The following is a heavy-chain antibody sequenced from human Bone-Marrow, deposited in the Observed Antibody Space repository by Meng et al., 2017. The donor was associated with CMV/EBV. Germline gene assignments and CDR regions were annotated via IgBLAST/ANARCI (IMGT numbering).Heavy chain of an antibody. CDR1: GFTVSSNY. CDR2: IYSGGST. J-gene: IGHJ3*02. CDR3: ARVWELLHDAFDI. D-gene: IGHD1-26*01. V-gene: IGHV3-53*01. Sequence: GGSLRLSCAASGFTVSSNYMSWVRQAPGKGLEWVSVIYSGGSTYYADSVKGRFTISRDNSKNTLYLQMNSLRAEDTAVYYCARVWELLHDAFDIWGQGTMVTV.